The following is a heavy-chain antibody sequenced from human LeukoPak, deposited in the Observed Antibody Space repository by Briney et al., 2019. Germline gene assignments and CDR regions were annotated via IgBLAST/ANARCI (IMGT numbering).Heavy chain of an antibody. V-gene: IGHV3-74*01. CDR3: ARDPGYYYYGMDV. CDR1: GFNLRTYW. J-gene: IGHJ6*02. Sequence: GGSLRLSCAVTGFNLRTYWIHWVRHSPGRGLEWVARINGEGSRISYADSVRGRFTISRDNAKNTAYLQMNSLRAEDTTLYYCARDPGYYYYGMDVWGQGTTVVVSS. CDR2: INGEGSRI.